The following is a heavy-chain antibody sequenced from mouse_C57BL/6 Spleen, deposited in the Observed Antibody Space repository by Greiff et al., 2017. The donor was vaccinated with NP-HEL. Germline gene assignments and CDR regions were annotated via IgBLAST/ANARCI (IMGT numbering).Heavy chain of an antibody. J-gene: IGHJ4*01. CDR1: GYTFTSYW. Sequence: VQLQQPGAELVMPGASVKLSCKASGYTFTSYWMHWVKQRPGQGLEWIGEIDPSDSYTNYNQKFKGKSTLTVDKSSSTAYMQRSSLTSEDSAVYYCARSGGSGYAMDYWGQGTSVTVSS. V-gene: IGHV1-69*01. D-gene: IGHD3-2*02. CDR2: IDPSDSYT. CDR3: ARSGGSGYAMDY.